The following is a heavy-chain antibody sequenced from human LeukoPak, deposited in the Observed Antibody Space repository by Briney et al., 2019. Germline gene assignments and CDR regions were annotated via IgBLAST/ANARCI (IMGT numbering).Heavy chain of an antibody. Sequence: GGSLRLSCAASGFTFSNFAMTWIRQAPGKGLECVSTFSGRTTNTYYADSVKGRFTISRHNSENTLYLQMNSLRAEDTAVYYCAKGMLVATTNFDYWGQGALVTVSS. J-gene: IGHJ4*02. CDR3: AKGMLVATTNFDY. D-gene: IGHD5-24*01. CDR1: GFTFSNFA. V-gene: IGHV3-23*01. CDR2: FSGRTTNT.